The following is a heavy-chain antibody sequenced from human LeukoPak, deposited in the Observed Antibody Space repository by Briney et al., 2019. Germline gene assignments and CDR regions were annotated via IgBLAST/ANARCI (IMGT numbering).Heavy chain of an antibody. CDR1: GFTFSNFA. CDR2: ITDSGVST. D-gene: IGHD3-10*01. Sequence: GGSLRLSCAASGFTFSNFAMSWVRQAPGKGLEWVSSITDSGVSTFYADSLSGRFTISRDNSRNTLYLQMKNLRAADTATYYCAKMTDARGRYDSGSHWGQGTLVAVSS. V-gene: IGHV3-23*01. J-gene: IGHJ4*01. CDR3: AKMTDARGRYDSGSH.